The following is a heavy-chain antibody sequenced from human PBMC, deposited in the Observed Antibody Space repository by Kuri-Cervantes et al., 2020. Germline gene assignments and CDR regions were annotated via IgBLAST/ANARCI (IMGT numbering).Heavy chain of an antibody. Sequence: GGSLRLSCAASGFTFSSYWMHWVRQAPGKGLVWVSRINSDGTNTNYADSVKGRFTISRDNAKNSLYLQMNSLRAEDTAVYYCARGLGYCSGGSCPGNFDYWGQGTLVTVSS. V-gene: IGHV3-74*01. CDR2: INSDGTNT. CDR3: ARGLGYCSGGSCPGNFDY. J-gene: IGHJ4*02. CDR1: GFTFSSYW. D-gene: IGHD2-15*01.